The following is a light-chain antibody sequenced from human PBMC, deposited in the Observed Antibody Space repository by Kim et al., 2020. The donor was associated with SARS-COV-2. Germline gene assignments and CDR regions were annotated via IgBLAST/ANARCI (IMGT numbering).Light chain of an antibody. CDR1: SLGTYY. CDR2: GRD. J-gene: IGLJ1*01. CDR3: NSRDTTDGLFV. Sequence: SSELTQDPAVSVALGQTVKITCQGDSLGTYYVNWYQQKPGQAPVFVIDGRDNRPSGFPDRFSVSRSRNTASLTIAGAQAEDEADYYCNSRDTTDGLFVFG. V-gene: IGLV3-19*01.